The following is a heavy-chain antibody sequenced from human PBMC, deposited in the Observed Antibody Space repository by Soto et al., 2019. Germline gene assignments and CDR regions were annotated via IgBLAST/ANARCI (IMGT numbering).Heavy chain of an antibody. CDR1: GGTFSSYA. J-gene: IGHJ6*02. CDR3: ARGVVVPAPRAYDYYGMDV. D-gene: IGHD2-2*01. V-gene: IGHV1-69*01. Sequence: QVQLVQSGAEVKKPGSSVKVSCKASGGTFSSYAISWVRQAPGQGLEWMGGIIRIFGTANYAQKFQGRVTITADESTSTAYMELSSLRSEDTAVYYCARGVVVPAPRAYDYYGMDVWGQGPTVTVSS. CDR2: IIRIFGTA.